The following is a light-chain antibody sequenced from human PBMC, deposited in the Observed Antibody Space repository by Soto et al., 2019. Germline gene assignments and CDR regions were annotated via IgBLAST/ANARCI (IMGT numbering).Light chain of an antibody. V-gene: IGKV1-39*01. Sequence: DIPMTQSPSSLSASVGDRVTITCRAGQSISSYLNWYQQKPGKAPKLLIYAAHSLQSGVPPRVSGSGSGTDFTLTISTLQPNAFETHYCQPSYRTTAFGQRTKVDLK. CDR1: QSISSY. CDR2: AAH. CDR3: QPSYRTTA. J-gene: IGKJ1*01.